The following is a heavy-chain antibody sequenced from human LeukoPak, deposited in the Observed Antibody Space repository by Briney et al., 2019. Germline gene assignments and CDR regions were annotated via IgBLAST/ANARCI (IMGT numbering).Heavy chain of an antibody. V-gene: IGHV4-4*02. Sequence: PSGTLSLTCAVSGGSTSSSNWWSWVRQPPGKGLEWIGEIYHSWSTNYNPSLKSRVTISVDKSKNQFSLKLSSVTAADTAVYYCARVGWFGELFDYWGQGTLVTVSS. J-gene: IGHJ4*02. D-gene: IGHD3-10*01. CDR3: ARVGWFGELFDY. CDR1: GGSTSSSNW. CDR2: IYHSWST.